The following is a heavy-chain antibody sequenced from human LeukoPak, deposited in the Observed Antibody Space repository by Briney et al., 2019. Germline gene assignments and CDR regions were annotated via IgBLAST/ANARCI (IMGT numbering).Heavy chain of an antibody. D-gene: IGHD3-9*01. V-gene: IGHV3-74*01. CDR3: ARLRYFDWLNTPFDP. Sequence: GGSLRLSCAASGFTFSSYWMHWVRQAPGKGLVWVSRINSDGSSTSYADSVKGRFTISRDNAKNTLYLQMNSLRAEDTAVYYCARLRYFDWLNTPFDPWGQGTLVTVSS. J-gene: IGHJ5*02. CDR2: INSDGSST. CDR1: GFTFSSYW.